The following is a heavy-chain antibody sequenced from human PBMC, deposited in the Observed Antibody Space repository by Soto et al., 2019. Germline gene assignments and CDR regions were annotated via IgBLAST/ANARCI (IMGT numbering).Heavy chain of an antibody. V-gene: IGHV4-59*01. CDR1: GDSISSYY. D-gene: IGHD3-22*01. J-gene: IGHJ4*02. CDR2: LYYGRSA. CDR3: ALRSMAVVPEY. Sequence: QVQLQESGPGLVKPSETLSLTCAVSGDSISSYYCMWIRQPPGKGLESIGYLYYGRSANYNPSLKSRVSLSVDPSTNQCSLTLSSMTAADTAVYYCALRSMAVVPEYWGQGTLVTVSS.